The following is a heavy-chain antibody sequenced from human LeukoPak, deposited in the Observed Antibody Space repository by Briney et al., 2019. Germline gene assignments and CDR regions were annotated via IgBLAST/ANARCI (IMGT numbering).Heavy chain of an antibody. D-gene: IGHD6-19*01. CDR1: GFTVSSNY. V-gene: IGHV3-66*01. CDR3: ASSGWSMNWFDP. CDR2: IYSGGST. Sequence: PGGSLRLACAASGFTVSSNYMSWVRQAPGKGLEWVSVIYSGGSTYYADSVKGRFTISRDNSKNTLYLQMNSLRAEDTAVYYCASSGWSMNWFDPWGQGTLVTVSS. J-gene: IGHJ5*02.